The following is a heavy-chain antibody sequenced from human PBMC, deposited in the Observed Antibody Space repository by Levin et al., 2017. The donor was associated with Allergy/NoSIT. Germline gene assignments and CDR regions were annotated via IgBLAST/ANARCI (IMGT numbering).Heavy chain of an antibody. CDR3: ARLSVDTAMVPYGMDV. Sequence: ASVKVSCKASGYTFTGYYMHWVRQAPGQGLEWMGRINPNSGGTNYAQKFQGRVTMTRDTSISTAYMELSRLRSDDTAVYYCARLSVDTAMVPYGMDVWGQGTTVTVSS. CDR2: INPNSGGT. J-gene: IGHJ6*02. CDR1: GYTFTGYY. V-gene: IGHV1-2*06. D-gene: IGHD5-18*01.